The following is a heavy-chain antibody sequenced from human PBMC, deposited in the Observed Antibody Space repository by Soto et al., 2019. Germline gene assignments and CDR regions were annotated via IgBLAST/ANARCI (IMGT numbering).Heavy chain of an antibody. Sequence: GGSLRLSCAASGFTFSSYAMSWVRQAPGKGLEWVSAISGSGGSTYYADSVKGRFTISRDNSKNTLYLQMNSLRAEDTAVYYCAKDFSYYDILSVDYWGQGTLVTVSS. J-gene: IGHJ4*02. CDR3: AKDFSYYDILSVDY. V-gene: IGHV3-23*01. D-gene: IGHD3-9*01. CDR2: ISGSGGST. CDR1: GFTFSSYA.